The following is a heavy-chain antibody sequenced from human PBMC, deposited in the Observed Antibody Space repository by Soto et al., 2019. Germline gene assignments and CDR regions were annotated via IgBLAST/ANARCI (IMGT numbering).Heavy chain of an antibody. CDR2: INAGNGDT. Sequence: QVQLVQSGAEVKKPVASVKVYCKASGYTFSSFAIHWVRQAPGQRLEWMGWINAGNGDTKYSQKFQGRVTSARDTAASTAYMERGILTFEDTAVYYCARKVGASAYGCQGTLVTVSS. D-gene: IGHD1-26*01. CDR3: ARKVGASAY. V-gene: IGHV1-3*01. CDR1: GYTFSSFA. J-gene: IGHJ4*02.